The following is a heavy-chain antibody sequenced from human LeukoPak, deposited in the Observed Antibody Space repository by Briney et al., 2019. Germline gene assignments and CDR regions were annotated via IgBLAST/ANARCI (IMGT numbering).Heavy chain of an antibody. CDR1: GFTFSSYA. D-gene: IGHD2-2*02. CDR3: ARGPYLYCSSTSCYRGDRYFDY. J-gene: IGHJ4*02. Sequence: GGSLRLSCAASGFTFSSYAMHWVRQAPGKGLEWVAVISYDGSNKYYADSVKGRFTISRDNSKNTLYLQMNSLRAEDTAVYYCARGPYLYCSSTSCYRGDRYFDYWGQGTLVTVSS. CDR2: ISYDGSNK. V-gene: IGHV3-30-3*01.